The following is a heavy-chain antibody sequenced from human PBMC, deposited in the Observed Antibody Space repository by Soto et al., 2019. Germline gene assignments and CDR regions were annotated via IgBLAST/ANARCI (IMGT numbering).Heavy chain of an antibody. CDR3: ARGTVPAAMLSFFDY. Sequence: QVQLQESGPGLVKPSQTLSLTCTVSGGSISSGGYYWSWIRQHPGKGLEWIGYIYYSGSTYYNPALKSRVTISVDTSKNQCSLKLRSVTAADTAVYYCARGTVPAAMLSFFDYWGQGTLVTVSS. D-gene: IGHD2-2*01. CDR1: GGSISSGGYY. CDR2: IYYSGST. J-gene: IGHJ4*02. V-gene: IGHV4-31*03.